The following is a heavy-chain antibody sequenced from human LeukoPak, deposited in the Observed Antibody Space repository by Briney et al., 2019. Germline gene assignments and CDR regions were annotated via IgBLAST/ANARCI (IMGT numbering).Heavy chain of an antibody. CDR3: ARALVVVRYYFAY. V-gene: IGHV3-30-3*01. J-gene: IGHJ4*02. Sequence: GGSLRLSCAASGFTFSSYAMHWVRQAPGKGLEWVAVISYDGSNKYYADSVKGRFTISRDNSKNTLYLQMNSLRAEDTAVYYCARALVVVRYYFAYWGQGTLVTVSS. CDR1: GFTFSSYA. D-gene: IGHD2-8*02. CDR2: ISYDGSNK.